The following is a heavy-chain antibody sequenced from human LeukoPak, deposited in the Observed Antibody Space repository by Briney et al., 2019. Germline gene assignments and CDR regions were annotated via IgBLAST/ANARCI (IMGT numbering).Heavy chain of an antibody. Sequence: SETLSLTCTVSGYSISSGYYWGWIRQPPGKGLEWIGSIYHSGSTYYNPSLKSRVTISVDTSKNQLSLKLSSVTAADTAVYFCARLTGYDWESSFDYWGQGTLVTVSS. CDR1: GYSISSGYY. CDR3: ARLTGYDWESSFDY. D-gene: IGHD5-12*01. J-gene: IGHJ4*02. V-gene: IGHV4-38-2*02. CDR2: IYHSGST.